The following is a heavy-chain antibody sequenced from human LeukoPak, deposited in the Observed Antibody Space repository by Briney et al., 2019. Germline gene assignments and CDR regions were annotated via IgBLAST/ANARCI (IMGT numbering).Heavy chain of an antibody. D-gene: IGHD6-13*01. V-gene: IGHV3-23*01. J-gene: IGHJ4*02. CDR1: GFTFSSYA. CDR2: ISGSGGST. CDR3: AKDLRTSPGIAAAGSENFDY. Sequence: GGSLRLSCAASGFTFSSYAMSWVRQAPGKGLEWVSAISGSGGSTYYADSVKGRFTVSRDNSMNTLYLQMNSLRAEDTAVYYCAKDLRTSPGIAAAGSENFDYWGQGTLVTVSS.